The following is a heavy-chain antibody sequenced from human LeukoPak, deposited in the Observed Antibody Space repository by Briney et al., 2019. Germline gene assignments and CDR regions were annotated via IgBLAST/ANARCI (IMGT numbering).Heavy chain of an antibody. V-gene: IGHV4-30-2*01. Sequence: SQTLSLTCAVSGGSISSGGYSWSWIRQPPGKGLEWIGYIYHSGSTYYNPSLKSRVTISVDRSKNQFSLKLSSVTAADTAVYYCARGSYSSRTPGGRYYYGMDVWGKGTTVTVSS. CDR2: IYHSGST. D-gene: IGHD6-13*01. CDR3: ARGSYSSRTPGGRYYYGMDV. CDR1: GGSISSGGYS. J-gene: IGHJ6*04.